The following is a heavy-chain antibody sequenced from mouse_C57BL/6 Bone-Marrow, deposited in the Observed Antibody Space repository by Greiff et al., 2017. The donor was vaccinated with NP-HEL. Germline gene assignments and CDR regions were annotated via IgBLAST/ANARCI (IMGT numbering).Heavy chain of an antibody. D-gene: IGHD2-2*01. CDR1: GYTFTDYE. V-gene: IGHV1-15*01. CDR3: TRSTMVTTVDY. J-gene: IGHJ2*01. CDR2: IDPETGGT. Sequence: QVQLQQSGAELVRPGASVTLSCKASGYTFTDYEMHWVKQTPVHGLEWIGAIDPETGGTAYNQKFKGKAILTADKSSSTAYMELRSLTSEDSAVYYCTRSTMVTTVDYWGQGTTLTVSS.